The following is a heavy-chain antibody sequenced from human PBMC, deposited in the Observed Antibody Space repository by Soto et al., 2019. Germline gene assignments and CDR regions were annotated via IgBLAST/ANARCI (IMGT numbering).Heavy chain of an antibody. CDR3: ARDNGDIVVVPAATISYYYYYMDV. Sequence: ASVKVSCKASGYTFTSYGISWVRQAPGQGLEWMGWISAYNGNTNYAQKLQGRVTMTTDTSTSTAYMELRSLRSDDTAVYYCARDNGDIVVVPAATISYYYYYMDVWGKGTTVTVSS. D-gene: IGHD2-2*01. CDR2: ISAYNGNT. CDR1: GYTFTSYG. J-gene: IGHJ6*03. V-gene: IGHV1-18*01.